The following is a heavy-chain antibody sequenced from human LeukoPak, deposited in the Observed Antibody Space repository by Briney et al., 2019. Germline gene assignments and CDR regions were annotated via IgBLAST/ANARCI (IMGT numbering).Heavy chain of an antibody. V-gene: IGHV1-24*01. J-gene: IGHJ4*02. D-gene: IGHD1-1*01. Sequence: ASVNVSCKVSGHTLIAFSMHWVRQAPGKGVEWLGGFEPEDGATIYAQQFQGRVTMTEDTSTDTAYMELSSLRSEDTAVYYCAASSPQNWKTHEYWGQGTLVTVSS. CDR1: GHTLIAFS. CDR2: FEPEDGAT. CDR3: AASSPQNWKTHEY.